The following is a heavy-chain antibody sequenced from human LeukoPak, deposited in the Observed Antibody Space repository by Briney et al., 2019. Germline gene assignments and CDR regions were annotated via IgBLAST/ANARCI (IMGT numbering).Heavy chain of an antibody. CDR2: IYPGDSDT. J-gene: IGHJ4*02. CDR3: ARASGPDIVVVPAADFDY. Sequence: GESLKISCKGSGYSFTSYWIGWVRQMPGKGLEWMGIIYPGDSDTRYSPSFQGQVTISADKSISTAYLQWSSLKASDTAMYYCARASGPDIVVVPAADFDYWGQGTLVTVSS. V-gene: IGHV5-51*01. CDR1: GYSFTSYW. D-gene: IGHD2-2*01.